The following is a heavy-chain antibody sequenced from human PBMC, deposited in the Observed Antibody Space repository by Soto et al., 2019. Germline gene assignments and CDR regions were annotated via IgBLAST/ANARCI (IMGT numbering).Heavy chain of an antibody. D-gene: IGHD4-4*01. CDR2: IYWDDDK. J-gene: IGHJ4*02. CDR1: GFSLSTSGVG. CDR3: AHPGAYSHIGDY. V-gene: IGHV2-5*02. Sequence: QITLKESGPPLVKPTQPLTLTCTFSGFSLSTSGVGVGWIRQPPGKALEWLALIYWDDDKRYSPSLKSRLTITKDTSKNQVVLTMTNMDPVDTATYYCAHPGAYSHIGDYWGQGTLVTVSS.